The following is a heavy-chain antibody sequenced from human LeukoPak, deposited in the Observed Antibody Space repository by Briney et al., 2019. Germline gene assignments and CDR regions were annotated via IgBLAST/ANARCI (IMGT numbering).Heavy chain of an antibody. CDR1: GFSLTTSKMC. J-gene: IGHJ4*02. V-gene: IGHV2-70*11. CDR2: IDWDDDK. Sequence: SGPTLVNPTQTLTLTCTFSGFSLTTSKMCVNWIRQPPGKALEWLARIDWDDDKYYSTSLKTRLTISKDTSKNQVVLTITNMDPVDTATYYCARILAGPDYFDYWGQGTLVTVSS. CDR3: ARILAGPDYFDY.